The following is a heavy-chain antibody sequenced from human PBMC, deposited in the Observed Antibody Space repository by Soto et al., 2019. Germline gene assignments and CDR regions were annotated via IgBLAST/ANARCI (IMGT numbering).Heavy chain of an antibody. CDR1: GGSISSGGYY. J-gene: IGHJ6*02. D-gene: IGHD5-18*01. CDR3: AVSRDGYRMDV. CDR2: IYYSGST. Sequence: QVQLQESGPGLVKPSQTLSLTCTVSGGSISSGGYYWSWIRQHPGKGLEWIGYIYYSGSTYYNPSLKSRVTISVDTSKDQLSLKLRSVTAADTAVYYCAVSRDGYRMDVWGQGTTVTVSS. V-gene: IGHV4-31*03.